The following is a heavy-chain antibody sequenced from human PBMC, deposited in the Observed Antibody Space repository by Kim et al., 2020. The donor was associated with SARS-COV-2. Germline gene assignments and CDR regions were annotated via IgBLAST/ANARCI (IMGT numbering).Heavy chain of an antibody. V-gene: IGHV3-21*01. CDR3: ARLVPAPGMDV. J-gene: IGHJ6*02. CDR2: ISSSSSYI. Sequence: GGYLRLSCAASGFTFSSYSMNWVRQAPGKGLEWVSSISSSSSYIYYADSVKGRFTISRDNAKNSLYLQMNSLRAEDTAVYYCARLVPAPGMDVWGQGTTVTVSS. D-gene: IGHD2-2*01. CDR1: GFTFSSYS.